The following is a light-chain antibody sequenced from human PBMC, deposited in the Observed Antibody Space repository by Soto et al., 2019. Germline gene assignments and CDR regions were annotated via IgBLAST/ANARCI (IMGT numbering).Light chain of an antibody. J-gene: IGKJ1*01. V-gene: IGKV1-5*01. Sequence: EIQMTQSPSTLSASVGDRVTIPCRASQSISSWLAWFQQKPGKAPKLLMYDASSLESGVPSRFSGSGSGTEFTLTISSLQPDDFATYYCQQYGTYLWTFGQGTKVDIK. CDR1: QSISSW. CDR2: DAS. CDR3: QQYGTYLWT.